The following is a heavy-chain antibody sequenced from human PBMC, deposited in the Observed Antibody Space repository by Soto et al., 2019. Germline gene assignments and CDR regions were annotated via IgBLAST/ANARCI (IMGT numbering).Heavy chain of an antibody. CDR3: ARDPFARELCSDY. D-gene: IGHD1-26*01. Sequence: GASVKVSCKASGYTFTGYYMHWVRQAPGQGLEWMGWINPNSGGTNYAQKFQGRVTMTRDTSISTAYMELSRLRSDDTAVYYCARDPFARELCSDYWGQGTLVTVSS. J-gene: IGHJ4*02. CDR2: INPNSGGT. V-gene: IGHV1-2*02. CDR1: GYTFTGYY.